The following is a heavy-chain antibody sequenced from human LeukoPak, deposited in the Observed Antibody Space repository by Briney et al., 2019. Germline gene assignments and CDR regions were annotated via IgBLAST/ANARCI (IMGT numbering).Heavy chain of an antibody. J-gene: IGHJ6*03. CDR3: ATTEYSSGWDSLSYYYYYYMDV. D-gene: IGHD6-19*01. CDR1: GFTFSSYG. Sequence: GGSLRLSCAASGFTFSSYGMSWVRQAPGKGLEGGSAISGRGGSTYYADAVKGRFTISRDNYKNTLYVQMNSLRAEDTAVYYCATTEYSSGWDSLSYYYYYYMDVWGKGTTVTVSS. CDR2: ISGRGGST. V-gene: IGHV3-23*01.